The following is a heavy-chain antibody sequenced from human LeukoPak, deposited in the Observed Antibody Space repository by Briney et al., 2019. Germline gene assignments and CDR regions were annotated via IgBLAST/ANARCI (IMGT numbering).Heavy chain of an antibody. D-gene: IGHD4-17*01. CDR3: AREPSTANWFDP. J-gene: IGHJ5*02. Sequence: SQTLSLTCNVSGGSISMGYYWSWIRQPAGKAPEWIGRFYVTGSTDYSPSLKSRVTISADTTKNQLSLRLTSVTAADTAVYYCAREPSTANWFDPWGKGTLVTVSS. CDR2: FYVTGST. CDR1: GGSISMGYY. V-gene: IGHV4-61*02.